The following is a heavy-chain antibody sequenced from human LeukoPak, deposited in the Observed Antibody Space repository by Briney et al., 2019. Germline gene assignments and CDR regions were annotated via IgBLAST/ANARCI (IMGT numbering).Heavy chain of an antibody. D-gene: IGHD2-2*02. CDR3: ARGPQYCGSTSCYIRRAHYYYYYMDV. Sequence: SETLSLTCAVYGGSFSGYYWSWIRQPPGKGLEWIGEINHSGSTNYNPSLKSRVTISVDTSKNQFSLKLSSVTAADTAVYYCARGPQYCGSTSCYIRRAHYYYYYMDVWGKGTTVTVSS. CDR1: GGSFSGYY. V-gene: IGHV4-34*01. J-gene: IGHJ6*03. CDR2: INHSGST.